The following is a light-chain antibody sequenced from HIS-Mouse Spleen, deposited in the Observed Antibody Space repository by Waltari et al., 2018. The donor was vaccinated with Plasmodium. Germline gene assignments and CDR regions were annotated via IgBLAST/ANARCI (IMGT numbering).Light chain of an antibody. Sequence: FQMTESPSSLSASVGYRVTITCRASQSISSYLNWYQQKPGKAPKLLIYAASSLQSGVPSRFSGSGSGTDFTLTISSLQPEDFATYYCQQSYSTLFTFGPGTKVDIK. CDR1: QSISSY. J-gene: IGKJ3*01. CDR3: QQSYSTLFT. CDR2: AAS. V-gene: IGKV1-39*01.